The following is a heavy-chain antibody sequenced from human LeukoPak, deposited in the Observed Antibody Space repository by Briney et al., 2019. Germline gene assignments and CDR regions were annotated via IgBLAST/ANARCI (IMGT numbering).Heavy chain of an antibody. Sequence: TLSLTCTVSGGSISSGYYYWSWIRQHPGKGLEWIGYIYYSGSTYYNPSLKSRVTISVDTSKNQFSLKLSSVTAADTAVYYCARPPHESYAAFDIWGQGTMVTVSS. CDR3: ARPPHESYAAFDI. D-gene: IGHD3-10*01. CDR1: GGSISSGYYY. J-gene: IGHJ3*02. V-gene: IGHV4-31*03. CDR2: IYYSGST.